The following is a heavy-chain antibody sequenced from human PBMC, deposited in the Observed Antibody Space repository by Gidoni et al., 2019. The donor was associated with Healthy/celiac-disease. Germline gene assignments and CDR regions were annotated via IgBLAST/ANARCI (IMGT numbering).Heavy chain of an antibody. J-gene: IGHJ3*02. CDR3: ARQLGTTVVTGAFDI. Sequence: QVQLVQSGAEVKKPGASVQVSCKASGYTFTSYYMHWVRQAPGQGLEWMGIINPSGGSTSYAQKFQGRVTMTRDTSTSTVYMELSSLRSEDTAVYYCARQLGTTVVTGAFDIWGQGTMVTVSS. V-gene: IGHV1-46*01. D-gene: IGHD4-17*01. CDR2: INPSGGST. CDR1: GYTFTSYY.